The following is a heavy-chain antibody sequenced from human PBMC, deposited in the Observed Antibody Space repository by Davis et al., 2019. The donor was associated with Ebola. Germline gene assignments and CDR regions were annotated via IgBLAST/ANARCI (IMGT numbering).Heavy chain of an antibody. Sequence: ASVKVSCKASGYTFTSYGISWVRQAPGQGLEWMGWISAYNGNTNYAQKFQGRVTMTEDTSTDTAYMELSSLRSEDTAVYYCAISNYYYGMDVWGQGTTVTVSS. CDR2: ISAYNGNT. J-gene: IGHJ6*02. CDR3: AISNYYYGMDV. V-gene: IGHV1-18*04. CDR1: GYTFTSYG.